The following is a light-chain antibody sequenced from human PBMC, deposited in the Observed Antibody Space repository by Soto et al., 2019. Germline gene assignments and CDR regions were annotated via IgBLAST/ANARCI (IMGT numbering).Light chain of an antibody. J-gene: IGKJ4*01. Sequence: AIQLTQSPSSLSASVGDRVTITCRASQGISSALAWYQQKPGKAPKLRIYDASSFESGVPSRFSGSGSGTDFTLTISSLQPEDFATYYCQQFNSYPQTFGGGTKVEIK. V-gene: IGKV1-13*02. CDR1: QGISSA. CDR3: QQFNSYPQT. CDR2: DAS.